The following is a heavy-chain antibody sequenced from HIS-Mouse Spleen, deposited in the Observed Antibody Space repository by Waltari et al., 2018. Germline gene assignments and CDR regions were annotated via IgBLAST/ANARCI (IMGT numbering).Heavy chain of an antibody. Sequence: QVQLQQWGAGLLKSSETLSLTCAVYGGSFSGYYWSWIRQPPGKGLEWIGEINHSGSTNYNPSLKSRVTISVDTSKNQFSLKLSSVTAADTAVYYCARGPRYSSSPFDYWGQGTLVTVSS. J-gene: IGHJ4*02. D-gene: IGHD6-13*01. CDR2: INHSGST. CDR1: GGSFSGYY. V-gene: IGHV4-34*01. CDR3: ARGPRYSSSPFDY.